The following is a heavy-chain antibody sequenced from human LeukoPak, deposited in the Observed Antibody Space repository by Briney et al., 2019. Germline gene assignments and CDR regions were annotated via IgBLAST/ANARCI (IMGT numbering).Heavy chain of an antibody. CDR3: ARASYSYDINGWVPFDY. J-gene: IGHJ4*02. CDR1: GYFISSGYY. Sequence: SETLSLTCTVSGYFISSGYYWGWIRQPPGKGLEWIGNIYHVVNSYYNPSLKSRVTISVDTSKNQFSLNLSSVTAADTAVYYCARASYSYDINGWVPFDYWGQGTLVTVSS. D-gene: IGHD3-22*01. CDR2: IYHVVNS. V-gene: IGHV4-38-2*02.